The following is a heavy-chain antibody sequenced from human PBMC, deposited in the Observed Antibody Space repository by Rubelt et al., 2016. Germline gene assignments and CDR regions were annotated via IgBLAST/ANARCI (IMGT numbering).Heavy chain of an antibody. CDR3: ARGVRSWDYFDY. J-gene: IGHJ4*02. D-gene: IGHD3-22*01. CDR2: IWYDGSNK. Sequence: KGLEWVAVIWYDGSNKYYADSVKGRFTISRDNSKNTLYLQMNSLRAEDTAVYYCARGVRSWDYFDYWGQGTLVTVSS. V-gene: IGHV3-33*01.